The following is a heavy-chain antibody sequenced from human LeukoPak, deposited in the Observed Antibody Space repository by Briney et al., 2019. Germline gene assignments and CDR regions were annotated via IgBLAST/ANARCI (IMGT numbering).Heavy chain of an antibody. CDR1: GFTFSSYS. Sequence: GGSLRLSCAASGFTFSSYSMNWVRQVPGKGLEWVSSISSSSSYIYYADSVKGRFTISRDNAKNPLYLQMNSLRAEDTAVYYCARESMVVSSQFDYWGQGTLVTVSS. J-gene: IGHJ4*02. V-gene: IGHV3-21*01. CDR2: ISSSSSYI. D-gene: IGHD4/OR15-4a*01. CDR3: ARESMVVSSQFDY.